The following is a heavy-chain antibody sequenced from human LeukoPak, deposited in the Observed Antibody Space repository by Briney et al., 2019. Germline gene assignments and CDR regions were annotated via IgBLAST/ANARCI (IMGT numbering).Heavy chain of an antibody. Sequence: MPSETLSLTCAVYGGSFSGYYWSWIRQPPGKGLEWIGEINHSGSTNYNPSLKSRVTMSVDTSKNQFSLKLSSVTAADTAVYYCARDSSSWYPGYYYYGMDVWGQGTTVTVSS. CDR3: ARDSSSWYPGYYYYGMDV. D-gene: IGHD6-13*01. J-gene: IGHJ6*02. CDR1: GGSFSGYY. V-gene: IGHV4-34*01. CDR2: INHSGST.